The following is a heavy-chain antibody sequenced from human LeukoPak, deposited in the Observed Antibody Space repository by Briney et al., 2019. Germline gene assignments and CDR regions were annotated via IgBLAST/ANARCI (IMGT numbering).Heavy chain of an antibody. CDR3: TRVVRYFDRHLDY. J-gene: IGHJ4*02. CDR2: IRSRDYGGTT. Sequence: GGSLRLSCTASGFTFGDYAMSWVRQAPGKGLEGVGFIRSRDYGGTTEYAASVKGRFTISRDDSKRIAYLQMNSLRTEDTAVYYCTRVVRYFDRHLDYWGQGTLVTVSS. CDR1: GFTFGDYA. V-gene: IGHV3-49*04. D-gene: IGHD3-9*01.